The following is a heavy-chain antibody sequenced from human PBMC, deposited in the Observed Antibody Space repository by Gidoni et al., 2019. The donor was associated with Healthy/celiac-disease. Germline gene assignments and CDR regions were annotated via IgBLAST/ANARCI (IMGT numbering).Heavy chain of an antibody. Sequence: QVQLHESGPGLVKPSETLSLTCPVSGGSISSYYWSWIRQPPGKGLEWIGSIYYSGSTNYNPSLKSRVTIAVDTSKNQFSLKLSSVTAADTAVYYCARASIAARALFDYWGQGTLVTVSS. CDR2: IYYSGST. V-gene: IGHV4-59*08. D-gene: IGHD6-6*01. CDR3: ARASIAARALFDY. CDR1: GGSISSYY. J-gene: IGHJ4*02.